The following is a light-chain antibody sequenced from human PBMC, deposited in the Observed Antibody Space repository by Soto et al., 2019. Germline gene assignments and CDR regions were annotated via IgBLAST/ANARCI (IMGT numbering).Light chain of an antibody. Sequence: QSVLTQPPSMSGAPGQRVTISCTGSSSNIGAGYDVHWYQLLPGTAPKLLIYGNTNRPSGVPDRFSGSKSGTSASLAITGLRAEDEADYYCQSHDSPLNSGVFGGGTKLTVL. CDR1: SSNIGAGYD. CDR3: QSHDSPLNSGV. J-gene: IGLJ3*02. V-gene: IGLV1-40*01. CDR2: GNT.